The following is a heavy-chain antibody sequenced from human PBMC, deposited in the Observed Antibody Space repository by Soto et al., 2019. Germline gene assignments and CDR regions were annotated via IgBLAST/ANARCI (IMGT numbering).Heavy chain of an antibody. D-gene: IGHD1-1*01. CDR2: ISAHNGNT. CDR1: GYAFTTYG. J-gene: IGHJ4*02. V-gene: IGHV1-18*01. Sequence: QVHLVQSGAEVKKPGASVKVSCKGSGYAFTTYGITWVRQAPGQGLEWMGWISAHNGNTNYAQKLQGRVTVTRDTSTSTAYMELRSLGSDDTAVYYCARGGYGDYWGQGALVTVSS. CDR3: ARGGYGDY.